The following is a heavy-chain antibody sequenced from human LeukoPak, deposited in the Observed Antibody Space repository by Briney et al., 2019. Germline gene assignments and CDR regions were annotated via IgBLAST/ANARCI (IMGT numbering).Heavy chain of an antibody. CDR1: GFNFSDYY. Sequence: GGSLRLSCAASGFNFSDYYMTWLPQAPAKGLEWLSYISGSGSTIYYADSVKGRFTISRDNAKNSLYLHLSSLRAEDTAVYYCAGDRWFGRYLGNWFDPWGQGTLVTVSS. D-gene: IGHD3-10*01. CDR2: ISGSGSTI. CDR3: AGDRWFGRYLGNWFDP. J-gene: IGHJ5*02. V-gene: IGHV3-11*01.